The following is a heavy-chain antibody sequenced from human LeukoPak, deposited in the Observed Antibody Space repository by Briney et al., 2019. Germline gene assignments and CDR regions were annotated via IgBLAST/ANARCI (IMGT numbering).Heavy chain of an antibody. J-gene: IGHJ4*02. CDR3: VSWAGKYYETSDYFLVSTNS. CDR1: GFTFSKYW. CDR2: ISEDGSSK. V-gene: IGHV3-7*01. Sequence: GGSLRLSCAASGFTFSKYWMSWLRQAPGKGLEWAAHISEDGSSKYYVDSVKGRFTISRDNAKNSLYLQMNSLRVEDTAVYYCVSWAGKYYETSDYFLVSTNSWGQGALVTVSS. D-gene: IGHD3-22*01.